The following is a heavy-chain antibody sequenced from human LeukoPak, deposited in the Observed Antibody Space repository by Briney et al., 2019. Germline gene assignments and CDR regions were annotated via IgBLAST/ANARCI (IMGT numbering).Heavy chain of an antibody. D-gene: IGHD3-3*01. J-gene: IGHJ4*02. Sequence: GGSLRLSCAASGFIFSSDAMRWVRQAPGKGLEWVSAISGSGGSTFYADSVKGRFTISRDNSKNTLYLQMNSLRAEDTAVYYCVKDFWDFWSGYSIDYWGQGTLVTVSS. CDR3: VKDFWDFWSGYSIDY. V-gene: IGHV3-23*01. CDR2: ISGSGGST. CDR1: GFIFSSDA.